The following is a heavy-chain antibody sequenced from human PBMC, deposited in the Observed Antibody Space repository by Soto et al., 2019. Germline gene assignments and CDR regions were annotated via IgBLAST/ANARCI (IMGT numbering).Heavy chain of an antibody. CDR3: ARSYYDSSGYYFNFDY. CDR2: IYYSGST. Sequence: TLSLTCTVSGGSISSYYWSWIRQPPGKGLEWIGYIYYSGSTNYNPSLKSRVTISVDTSKNQFSLKLSSVTAADTAVCYCARSYYDSSGYYFNFDYWGQGPLVTVSS. CDR1: GGSISSYY. V-gene: IGHV4-59*01. J-gene: IGHJ4*02. D-gene: IGHD3-22*01.